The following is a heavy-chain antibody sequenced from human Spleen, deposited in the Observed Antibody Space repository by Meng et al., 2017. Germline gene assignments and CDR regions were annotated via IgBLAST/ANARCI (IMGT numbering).Heavy chain of an antibody. Sequence: QVPPVQAEPEVQKPGASVKVSCKASDYTFTGYGVSWVRQAPGQGLEWMAWLGAHDGDTSHAPKFQGRVTVSADRPTATAYMELRSLRSDDTAVYYCARGTPGRSYSDYWGQGTLVTVSS. CDR1: DYTFTGYG. D-gene: IGHD3-10*01. CDR3: ARGTPGRSYSDY. V-gene: IGHV1-18*01. J-gene: IGHJ4*02. CDR2: LGAHDGDT.